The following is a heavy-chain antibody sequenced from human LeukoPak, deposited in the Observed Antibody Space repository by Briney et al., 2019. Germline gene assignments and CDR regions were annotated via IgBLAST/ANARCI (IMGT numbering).Heavy chain of an antibody. CDR3: ARGYCTSSSCYNDY. CDR1: GFTFSTYA. D-gene: IGHD2-2*02. V-gene: IGHV3-30*04. J-gene: IGHJ4*02. Sequence: GGSLRLSCAASGFTFSTYAMSWVRQAPGKGLEWVATMSFDVNNKYYADSVRGRFTISRDNSKNTLYLQMNSLRAEDTAVYSCARGYCTSSSCYNDYWGQGTLVTVSS. CDR2: MSFDVNNK.